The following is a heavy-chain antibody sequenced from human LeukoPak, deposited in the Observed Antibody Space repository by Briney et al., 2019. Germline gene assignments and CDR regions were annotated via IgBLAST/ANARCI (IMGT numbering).Heavy chain of an antibody. D-gene: IGHD3-9*01. CDR3: AKATPYYDTLTGYSTPYNWFDP. Sequence: GGSLRLSCAASGFTFGNDAMYWVRQAPGKGLEWVSGISGRGGGTYFADSVKGRFTISRDNSKNTLYMQMNSLRGDDTAVYYCAKATPYYDTLTGYSTPYNWFDPWGQGTLVTVSS. CDR2: ISGRGGGT. CDR1: GFTFGNDA. J-gene: IGHJ5*02. V-gene: IGHV3-23*01.